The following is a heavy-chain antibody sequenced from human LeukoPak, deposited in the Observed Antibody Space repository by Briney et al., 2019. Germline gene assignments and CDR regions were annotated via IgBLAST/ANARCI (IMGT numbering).Heavy chain of an antibody. V-gene: IGHV3-23*01. CDR2: ISGSGGST. CDR3: AKEGAEYNLNA. D-gene: IGHD1-1*01. J-gene: IGHJ5*02. CDR1: GFTFSHYA. Sequence: GGSLRLSCAASGFTFSHYAMNWVRQPPGKGLEWVSGISGSGGSTFYADSVKGRFTISRDNSKNTLYLQVTGLRADDTAVFYCAKEGAEYNLNAWGQGTLVTVSS.